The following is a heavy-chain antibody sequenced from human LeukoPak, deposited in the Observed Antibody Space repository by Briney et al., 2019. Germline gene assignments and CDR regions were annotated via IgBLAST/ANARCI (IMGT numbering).Heavy chain of an antibody. V-gene: IGHV3-74*01. D-gene: IGHD5-24*01. CDR3: ARDPQRWLRSEFSIDLDY. Sequence: GGSLRLSCAASEFTFSAYWMHWVRQAPGKGLVWVSRIRGDGSMTNYADSVKGRFTISRDNAKNSLYLQMNSLRAEDTAVYYCARDPQRWLRSEFSIDLDYWGQGTLVTVSS. CDR2: IRGDGSMT. CDR1: EFTFSAYW. J-gene: IGHJ4*02.